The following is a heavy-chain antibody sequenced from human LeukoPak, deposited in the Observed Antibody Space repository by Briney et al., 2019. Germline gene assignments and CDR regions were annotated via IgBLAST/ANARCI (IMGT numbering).Heavy chain of an antibody. CDR3: AKPRVRYYDSSGYYGSAFDI. V-gene: IGHV3-23*01. CDR1: GFTVSSNY. J-gene: IGHJ3*02. Sequence: GGSLRLSCAASGFTVSSNYMSWIRQAPGKGLEWVSAISGSGGSTYYADSVKGRFTISRDNSKNTLYLQMNSLRAEDTAVYYCAKPRVRYYDSSGYYGSAFDIWGQGTMVTVSS. D-gene: IGHD3-22*01. CDR2: ISGSGGST.